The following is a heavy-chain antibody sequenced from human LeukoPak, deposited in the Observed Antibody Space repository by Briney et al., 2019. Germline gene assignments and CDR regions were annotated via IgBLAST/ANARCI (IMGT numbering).Heavy chain of an antibody. V-gene: IGHV3-30*02. Sequence: AGSLRLSCAASGFTFSSYGMHWVRQAPGKGLEWVAFIRYDGSNKYYADSVKGRFTISRDNSKNTLYLQMNSLRAEDTAVYYCAKWRYYYDSSGYYVFDYWGQGTLVTVSS. CDR3: AKWRYYYDSSGYYVFDY. CDR1: GFTFSSYG. CDR2: IRYDGSNK. J-gene: IGHJ4*02. D-gene: IGHD3-22*01.